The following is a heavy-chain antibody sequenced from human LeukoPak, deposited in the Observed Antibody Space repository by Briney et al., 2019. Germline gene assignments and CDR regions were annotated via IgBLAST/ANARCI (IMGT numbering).Heavy chain of an antibody. D-gene: IGHD3-10*01. Sequence: PSETLSLTCSVSSGFISSYYWTWIRQSPGKGLEWIGYIYYTGSTSYNPSLQSRVTISVDTSKNQFSLKLSSVTAADTAVYYCARNGGSGPFDYWGQGTLVTVSS. CDR1: SGFISSYY. CDR2: IYYTGST. V-gene: IGHV4-59*12. CDR3: ARNGGSGPFDY. J-gene: IGHJ4*02.